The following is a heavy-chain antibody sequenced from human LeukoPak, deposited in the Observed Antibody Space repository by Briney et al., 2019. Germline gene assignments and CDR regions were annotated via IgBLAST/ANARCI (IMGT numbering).Heavy chain of an antibody. V-gene: IGHV1-2*06. Sequence: GASVTVSCKASGYTFSGYYIHWVRQAPGQGLEWMGRINPNSGGADYAQTFQGRVTMTWDTSISTGNMELSSLRSDDTAIYYCARGGFDYWGQGTLVTVSS. CDR2: INPNSGGA. CDR3: ARGGFDY. CDR1: GYTFSGYY. J-gene: IGHJ4*02.